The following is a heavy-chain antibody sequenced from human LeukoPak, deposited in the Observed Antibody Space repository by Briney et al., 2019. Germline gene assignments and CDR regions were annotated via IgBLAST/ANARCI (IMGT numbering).Heavy chain of an antibody. Sequence: PSETLSLTCTVSGGSISSYYWSWIRQPPGKGLEWIGYIYYSGSTNYNPSLKGRVTISVATSKNQFSLKLSSVTAADTAVYYCARGYDFWSGLFDCWGQGTLVTVAS. CDR1: GGSISSYY. D-gene: IGHD3-3*01. J-gene: IGHJ4*02. CDR3: ARGYDFWSGLFDC. CDR2: IYYSGST. V-gene: IGHV4-59*01.